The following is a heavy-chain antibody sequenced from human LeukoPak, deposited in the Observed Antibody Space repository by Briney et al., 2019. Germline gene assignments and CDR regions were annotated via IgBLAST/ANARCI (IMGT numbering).Heavy chain of an antibody. Sequence: HPAGSLRLSCAASGFTFSSYGMHWVRQAPGKGLEWVAVISYDGSNKYYADSVKGRFTISRDNSKNTLYLQMNSLRAEDTAVYYCAKDKGGYSYGTTDYWGQGTLVTVSS. CDR1: GFTFSSYG. J-gene: IGHJ4*02. CDR2: ISYDGSNK. CDR3: AKDKGGYSYGTTDY. V-gene: IGHV3-30*18. D-gene: IGHD5-18*01.